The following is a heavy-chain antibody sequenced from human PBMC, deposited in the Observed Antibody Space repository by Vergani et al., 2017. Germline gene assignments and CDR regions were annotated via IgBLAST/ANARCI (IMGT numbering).Heavy chain of an antibody. J-gene: IGHJ6*03. CDR3: ASVTSTMVVEASNYYYYYMDV. D-gene: IGHD3-22*01. V-gene: IGHV4-34*01. Sequence: QVQLQQWGAGLLQPSETLSLTCAVYGGSFRGYYWSWIRQRPGTGLEWIGEINHGGCTNYNPSLKSRVTIAVDTSKNQFSQKLSSVTGADTAVYYCASVTSTMVVEASNYYYYYMDVWGKGTTVTVSS. CDR1: GGSFRGYY. CDR2: INHGGCT.